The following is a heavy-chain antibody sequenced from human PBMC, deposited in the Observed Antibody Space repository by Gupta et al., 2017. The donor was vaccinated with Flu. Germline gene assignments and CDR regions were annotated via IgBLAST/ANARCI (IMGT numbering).Heavy chain of an antibody. V-gene: IGHV4-31*01. CDR3: ARDYPVRPPTGYYYYGMDV. Sequence: YYRGSTDHNPSLKILFTISVDTSNTQFSLKLSSVTAADTAVYYCARDYPVRPPTGYYYYGMDVWGQGTTVTVSS. J-gene: IGHJ6*02. D-gene: IGHD7-27*01. CDR2: YYRGST.